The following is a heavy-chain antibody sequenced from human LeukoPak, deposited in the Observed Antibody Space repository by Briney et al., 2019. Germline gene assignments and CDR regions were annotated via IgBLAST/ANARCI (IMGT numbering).Heavy chain of an antibody. J-gene: IGHJ4*02. CDR3: ARERAYYYSDY. V-gene: IGHV3-64*02. CDR2: VVGNGGTT. D-gene: IGHD2-21*01. CDR1: GFTFTTYT. Sequence: GGSLRLSCAASGFTFTTYTIHWIRQAPGKGLEYVSAVVGNGGTTYYADSVKGRFTISRDNSKNTVYLQMGSLRAEDTAVYYCARERAYYYSDYWGQGAQVTVSS.